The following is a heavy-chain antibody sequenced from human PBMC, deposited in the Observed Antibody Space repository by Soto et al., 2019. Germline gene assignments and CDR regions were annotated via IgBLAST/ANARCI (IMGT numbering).Heavy chain of an antibody. CDR3: AHRRNTYYDILTGYSKNWFDP. J-gene: IGHJ5*02. Sequence: QITLKESGPTLVKPTQTLTLTCTFSGFSVSSSGVGVGWIRQPPGKALEWLALIYWDDEKRYSPSLKSRLTIIKDTSKNQVILIMTNMDPEDTGTYYCAHRRNTYYDILTGYSKNWFDPWGQGTLVTVSS. CDR2: IYWDDEK. V-gene: IGHV2-5*02. D-gene: IGHD3-9*01. CDR1: GFSVSSSGVG.